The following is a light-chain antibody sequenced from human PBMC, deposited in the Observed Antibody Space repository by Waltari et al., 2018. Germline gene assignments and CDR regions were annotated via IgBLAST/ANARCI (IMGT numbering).Light chain of an antibody. CDR2: DVN. Sequence: QSALTQPASVSGSPGQSIAISCTGTSSDVGAYDYVSWYQQHPGKAPKLIIFDVNYRPSVVLNRFSSSKSGNTASLTISGLQPEDEADYYCSSYLSTNTEVFGGGTKVTVL. V-gene: IGLV2-14*03. CDR1: SSDVGAYDY. CDR3: SSYLSTNTEV. J-gene: IGLJ2*01.